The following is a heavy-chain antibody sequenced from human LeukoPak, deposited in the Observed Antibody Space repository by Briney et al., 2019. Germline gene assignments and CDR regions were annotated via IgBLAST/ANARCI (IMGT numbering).Heavy chain of an antibody. Sequence: SVKVSCKASGGTFSSYAISWVRQAPGQGLEWMGGIIPIFGTANYAQKFQGRVTITADESTSTAYMELSSLRSEDTAVYYCARGVVPAGVGWFDPWGQGTLVTVSS. V-gene: IGHV1-69*13. D-gene: IGHD2-2*01. CDR1: GGTFSSYA. J-gene: IGHJ5*02. CDR2: IIPIFGTA. CDR3: ARGVVPAGVGWFDP.